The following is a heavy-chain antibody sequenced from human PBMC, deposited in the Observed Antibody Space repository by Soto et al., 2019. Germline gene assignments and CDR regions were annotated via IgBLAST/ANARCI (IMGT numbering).Heavy chain of an antibody. J-gene: IGHJ6*02. D-gene: IGHD3-10*01. CDR2: ISGSGGST. CDR3: AKDAMVRDSYSYYAMDV. Sequence: PGGSLRLSCAASGFTFSSYAMSWVRQAPGKGLEWVSAISGSGGSTYYADSVKGRFTISRDNSKNTLYLQMNSLRAEDTAVYYCAKDAMVRDSYSYYAMDVWGQGTTVTVSS. V-gene: IGHV3-23*01. CDR1: GFTFSSYA.